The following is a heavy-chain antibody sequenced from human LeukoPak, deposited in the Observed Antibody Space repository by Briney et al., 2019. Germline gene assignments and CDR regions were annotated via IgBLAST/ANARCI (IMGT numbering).Heavy chain of an antibody. D-gene: IGHD2-2*01. CDR2: IIPIFGTA. J-gene: IGHJ5*02. CDR1: GGTFSSYA. CDR3: AWGGGHCSSTSCYAGNWFDP. Sequence: SVKVSCKASGGTFSSYAISWVRQAPGQGLEWMGGIIPIFGTANYAQKFQGRVTITADKSTSTAYMGLSSLRSEDTAVYYCAWGGGHCSSTSCYAGNWFDPWGQGTLVTVSS. V-gene: IGHV1-69*06.